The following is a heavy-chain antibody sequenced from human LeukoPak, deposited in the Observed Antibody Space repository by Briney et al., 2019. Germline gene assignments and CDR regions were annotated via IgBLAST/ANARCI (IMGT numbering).Heavy chain of an antibody. V-gene: IGHV3-21*01. D-gene: IGHD6-6*01. CDR2: ISSSSSYI. Sequence: PGGSLRLSCAASGFTFSSYSMNWVRPAPGKGLEWVSSISSSSSYIYYADSVKGRFTISRDNAKNSLYLQMNSLRAEDTAVYYCARDLSYSSSSLYFDYWGQGTLVTVSS. CDR3: ARDLSYSSSSLYFDY. CDR1: GFTFSSYS. J-gene: IGHJ4*02.